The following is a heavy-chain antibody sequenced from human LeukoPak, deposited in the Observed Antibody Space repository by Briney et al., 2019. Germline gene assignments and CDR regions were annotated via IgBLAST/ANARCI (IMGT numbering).Heavy chain of an antibody. D-gene: IGHD5-24*01. Sequence: GGSLRLSCAASGFTFSGSAMHWVRQASGKGLEWVGRIRSKANSYATAYAASVKGRFTISRDDLKNTAYLQMNSMKTEDTAVYYCTRRLGEGYNFGGGYYYYYYMDVWGKGTTVTVSS. V-gene: IGHV3-73*01. J-gene: IGHJ6*03. CDR3: TRRLGEGYNFGGGYYYYYYMDV. CDR2: IRSKANSYAT. CDR1: GFTFSGSA.